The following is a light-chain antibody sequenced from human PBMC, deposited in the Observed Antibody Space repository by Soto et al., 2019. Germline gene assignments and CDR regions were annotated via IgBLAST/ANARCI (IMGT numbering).Light chain of an antibody. CDR3: QQYGGSPIT. J-gene: IGKJ5*01. V-gene: IGKV3-20*01. CDR1: QSVTTR. CDR2: GAS. Sequence: IFFTPSPGTLSLSAGERVTPPLRASQSVTTRLAWYQHKPGQAPTLLMSGASNRASGVPVRFSGSGSGTDFTLTITRLEPEDFALYYCQQYGGSPITFGLGTRLEIK.